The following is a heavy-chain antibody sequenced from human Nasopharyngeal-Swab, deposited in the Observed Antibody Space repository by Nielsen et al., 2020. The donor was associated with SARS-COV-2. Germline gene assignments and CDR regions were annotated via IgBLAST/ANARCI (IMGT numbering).Heavy chain of an antibody. J-gene: IGHJ5*02. CDR3: AKEGATGWFDP. Sequence: SGTLSLTCTVSGVSITSQYWSWIRQPPGKGLEWIGYISHNSGTSYNPSLKSRVTMFMDTSKNQFSLRLTSVTAADTAVYYCAKEGATGWFDPCGQGTLVTVSS. CDR2: ISHNSGT. CDR1: GVSITSQY. V-gene: IGHV4-59*11.